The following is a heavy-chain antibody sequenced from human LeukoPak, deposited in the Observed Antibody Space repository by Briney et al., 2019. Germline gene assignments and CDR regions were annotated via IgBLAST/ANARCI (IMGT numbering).Heavy chain of an antibody. CDR3: ARAISNPTLIDY. CDR1: GYTFTGYY. J-gene: IGHJ4*02. V-gene: IGHV1-2*02. D-gene: IGHD4-11*01. Sequence: GASVKVSCKASGYTFTGYYMHWVRQAPGQGLEWMGWINPNSGGTKYAQKFQGRVTMTRDTSISTAYMELSRLRSDDTAVYYCARAISNPTLIDYWGQGTLVTVSS. CDR2: INPNSGGT.